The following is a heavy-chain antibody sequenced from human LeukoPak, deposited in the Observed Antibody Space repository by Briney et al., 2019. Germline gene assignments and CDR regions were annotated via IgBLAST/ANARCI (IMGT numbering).Heavy chain of an antibody. Sequence: ASVKVSCKASGYTSTSYYMHWVRQAPGQGLEWMGTINPSGGSTSYAQKFQGRVTMTRDTSTSTVYMELSSLRSEDTAVYYCARVHYDYVWGSYRHIDYWGQGTLVTVSS. CDR1: GYTSTSYY. CDR2: INPSGGST. V-gene: IGHV1-46*01. CDR3: ARVHYDYVWGSYRHIDY. J-gene: IGHJ4*02. D-gene: IGHD3-16*02.